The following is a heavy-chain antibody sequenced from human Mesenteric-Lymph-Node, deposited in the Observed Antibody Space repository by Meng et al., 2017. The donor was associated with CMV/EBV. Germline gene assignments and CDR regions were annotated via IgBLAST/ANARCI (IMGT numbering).Heavy chain of an antibody. Sequence: SGYTFTSYGIIWVRQAPGQGLESMGWISAYNGNTNYAQKLQGRVTMTTDTSTSTAYMELRSLRSDDTAVYYCARVLDEYSSGWYSYWGQGTLVTVSS. CDR1: GYTFTSYG. CDR2: ISAYNGNT. V-gene: IGHV1-18*01. D-gene: IGHD6-19*01. CDR3: ARVLDEYSSGWYSY. J-gene: IGHJ4*02.